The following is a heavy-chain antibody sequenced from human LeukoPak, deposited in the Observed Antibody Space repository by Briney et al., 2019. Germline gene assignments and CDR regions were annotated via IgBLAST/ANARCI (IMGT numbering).Heavy chain of an antibody. CDR1: GGSISTSSYY. V-gene: IGHV4-39*01. Sequence: SETLSLTCTVSGGSISTSSYYWGWIRQPPGKGLEWIGSIYYSGSTYYNPSLKSRVTISVDTAKNQFSLTLSSVTAADTAVYYCARPVVTGGYYYFDYWGQGTLVTVSS. J-gene: IGHJ4*02. CDR2: IYYSGST. D-gene: IGHD7-27*01. CDR3: ARPVVTGGYYYFDY.